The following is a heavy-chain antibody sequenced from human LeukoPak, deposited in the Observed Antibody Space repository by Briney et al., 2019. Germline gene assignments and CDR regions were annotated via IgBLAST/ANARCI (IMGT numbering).Heavy chain of an antibody. CDR3: VRHNHMDV. V-gene: IGHV1-46*02. J-gene: IGHJ6*02. CDR1: GYTFNTYG. CDR2: INLSGGST. Sequence: ASVKVSCKASGYTFNTYGVNWVRQAPGQGLEWMAIINLSGGSTDYTQKFQGRVTVTRDTSTSTVYVELSSLRSEDTAVYYCVRHNHMDVWGQGTTVTVSS.